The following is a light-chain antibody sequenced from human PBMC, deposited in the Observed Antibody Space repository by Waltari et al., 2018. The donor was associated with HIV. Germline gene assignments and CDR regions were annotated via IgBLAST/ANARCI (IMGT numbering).Light chain of an antibody. Sequence: SYELTQPPSASVSPGQTARITCSGDALAKQYAYWYQQKPGQAPVLVIYKDSERPSGIPERCSGASSGRTVTLTISGVQAEDEADYYWQSADSSGTYWVFGGGTKLTVL. V-gene: IGLV3-25*03. CDR1: ALAKQY. CDR3: QSADSSGTYWV. CDR2: KDS. J-gene: IGLJ3*02.